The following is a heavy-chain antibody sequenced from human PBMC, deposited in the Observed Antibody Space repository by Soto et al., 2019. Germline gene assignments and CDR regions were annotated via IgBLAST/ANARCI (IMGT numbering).Heavy chain of an antibody. J-gene: IGHJ4*02. CDR1: GGTFSSYA. V-gene: IGHV1-69*01. CDR3: ASLGIAVAGTEGEFDY. CDR2: IIPIFGTA. D-gene: IGHD6-19*01. Sequence: QVPLVQSGAEVKKPGSSVKVSCKASGGTFSSYAISWVRQAPGQGLEWMGGIIPIFGTANYAQKFQGRVTITADESTSTAYMELSSLRSEDTAVYYCASLGIAVAGTEGEFDYWGQGTLVTVSS.